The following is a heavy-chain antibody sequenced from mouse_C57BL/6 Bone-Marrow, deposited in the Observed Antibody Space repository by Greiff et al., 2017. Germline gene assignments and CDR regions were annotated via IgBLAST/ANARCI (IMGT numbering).Heavy chain of an antibody. CDR1: GYSFTDYN. CDR2: INPNYGTT. J-gene: IGHJ4*01. CDR3: SRGYDYGYAMDN. V-gene: IGHV1-39*01. D-gene: IGHD2-4*01. Sequence: VQLQQSGPELVKPGASVKISCKASGYSFTDYNMNWVKQSNGKSLEWIGVINPNYGTTSYNQKFKGKATLTVDQASSTAYMQLNSLTSEDSAVYYCSRGYDYGYAMDNWGQGNSVTVSS.